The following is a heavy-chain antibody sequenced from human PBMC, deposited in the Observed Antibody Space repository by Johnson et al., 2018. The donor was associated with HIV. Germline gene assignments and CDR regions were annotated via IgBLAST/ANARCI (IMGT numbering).Heavy chain of an antibody. CDR3: AKNGGVGGGSSNGAFDI. J-gene: IGHJ3*02. CDR2: ISYDGSNK. D-gene: IGHD2-15*01. Sequence: QVQLVESGGGVVQPGGSLRLSCAASGFTFSSYGMHWVRQAPGKGLEWVAVISYDGSNKYYADSVKGRFTISRDNSKNTLYLQMNSLRAEDTAVYYCAKNGGVGGGSSNGAFDIWGQGTMVTVSS. CDR1: GFTFSSYG. V-gene: IGHV3-30*18.